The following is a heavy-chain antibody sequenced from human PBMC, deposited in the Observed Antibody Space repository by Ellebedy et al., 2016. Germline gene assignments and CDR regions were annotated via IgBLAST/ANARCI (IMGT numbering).Heavy chain of an antibody. D-gene: IGHD2/OR15-2a*01. J-gene: IGHJ4*02. CDR3: ATKSDDFHRQPLDFYRQPLAF. CDR1: GFPFSNDA. CDR2: ISRSGNNT. Sequence: GESLKISCAASGFPFSNDAMRWVRQAPGKGLEWVSVISRSGNNTYYADSVRGRFTISRDNSKNILYLQMNSLRVDDTALYFCATKSDDFHRQPLDFYRQPLAFWGQGALVTVSS. V-gene: IGHV3-23*01.